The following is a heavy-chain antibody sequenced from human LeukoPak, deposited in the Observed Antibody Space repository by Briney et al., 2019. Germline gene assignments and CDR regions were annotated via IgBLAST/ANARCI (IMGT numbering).Heavy chain of an antibody. CDR3: ARDLEGPTYSSGWYVGPNSPWFDP. CDR2: TYYRSKWYN. CDR1: GDSVSSNSAA. V-gene: IGHV6-1*01. Sequence: SQTLSLTCAISGDSVSSNSAAWNWIRQSPSRGLEWLGRTYYRSKWYNDYAVSVKSRITINPDTSKNQFSLQLNSVTPEDTAVYYCARDLEGPTYSSGWYVGPNSPWFDPWGQGTLVTVSS. J-gene: IGHJ5*02. D-gene: IGHD6-19*01.